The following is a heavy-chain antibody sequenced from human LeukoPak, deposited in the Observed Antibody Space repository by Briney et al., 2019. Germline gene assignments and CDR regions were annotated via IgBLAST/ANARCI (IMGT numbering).Heavy chain of an antibody. CDR1: GFTFSSYS. J-gene: IGHJ5*02. V-gene: IGHV3-21*01. CDR3: ARDRVHNWFDP. Sequence: GGSLRLSCAASGFTFSSYSMNWVRQAPGKGLEWVSSISSSSSYIYYADSVKGRFTISRDNAKNSLYLQMNSLRAEDTAVYYCARDRVHNWFDPWGQGTLVTVSS. CDR2: ISSSSSYI.